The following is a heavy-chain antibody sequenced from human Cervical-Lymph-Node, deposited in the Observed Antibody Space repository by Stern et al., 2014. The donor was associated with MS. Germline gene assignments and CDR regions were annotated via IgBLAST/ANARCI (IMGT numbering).Heavy chain of an antibody. CDR3: ASSDTASRSAVFDY. CDR2: IMPIFGTA. V-gene: IGHV1-69*01. CDR1: GGTFSSYA. Sequence: QVQLVESGAEVTTPASSAQVSCKASGGTFSSYAISWVRQAPGPGLEWMGGIMPIFGTANYAQKFQGRVTSTADESTSTAYMELSSLRSEDTAVYYCASSDTASRSAVFDYWGQGTLVTVSS. D-gene: IGHD5-18*01. J-gene: IGHJ4*02.